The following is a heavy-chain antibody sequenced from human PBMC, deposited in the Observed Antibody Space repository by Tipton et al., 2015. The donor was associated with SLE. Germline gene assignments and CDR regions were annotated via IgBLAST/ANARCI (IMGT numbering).Heavy chain of an antibody. CDR2: IYTSGST. CDR1: GGSFSGYY. CDR3: ARASLDYYYGMDV. Sequence: TLSLTCAVYGGSFSGYYWSWIRQPAGKGLEWIGRIYTSGSTNYNPSLKSRVTMSVDTSKNQFSLKLSSVTAADTAVYYCARASLDYYYGMDVWGQGTTVTVSS. V-gene: IGHV4-59*10. J-gene: IGHJ6*02.